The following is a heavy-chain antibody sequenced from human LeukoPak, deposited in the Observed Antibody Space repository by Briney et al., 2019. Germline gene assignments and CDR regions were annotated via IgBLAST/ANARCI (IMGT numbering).Heavy chain of an antibody. D-gene: IGHD1-14*01. Sequence: PGGSLKLSCVASGFTFSSYEMNWVRQAPGKGLEWVSYITSSGDTIFYADSVRGRFTISRDNAKNSLYLQMNSLRAEDTAVYYCARSGTTILFDYWGQGTLVTV. CDR2: ITSSGDTI. CDR1: GFTFSSYE. J-gene: IGHJ4*02. V-gene: IGHV3-48*03. CDR3: ARSGTTILFDY.